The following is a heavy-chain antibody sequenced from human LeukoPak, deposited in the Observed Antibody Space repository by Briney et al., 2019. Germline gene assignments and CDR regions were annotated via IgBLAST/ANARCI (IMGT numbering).Heavy chain of an antibody. Sequence: QPGGSLRLSCAASGFTFSSYAMNWVRQAPGKGLEWVSTISGSGGSTHYADSVKGRFTISRDNSKNTLYVQMNSLRAEDTAVYYCAKRAYDYGDYIDYWGQGTLVTVSS. CDR1: GFTFSSYA. CDR2: ISGSGGST. J-gene: IGHJ4*02. D-gene: IGHD4-17*01. V-gene: IGHV3-23*01. CDR3: AKRAYDYGDYIDY.